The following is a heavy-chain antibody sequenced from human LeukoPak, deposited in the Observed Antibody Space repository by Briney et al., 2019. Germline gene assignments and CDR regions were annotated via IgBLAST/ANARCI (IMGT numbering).Heavy chain of an antibody. Sequence: GALRLSCAASGFIFSRYGMSWVRQAPGKGLEWVSAISGSGGTTYYADSVKGRFTISRDNSKSTLYLQINSLRAEDTAVYYCAKDRLPGIVVADRDYWGQGTLVTVSS. D-gene: IGHD6-19*01. CDR2: ISGSGGTT. V-gene: IGHV3-23*01. CDR1: GFIFSRYG. CDR3: AKDRLPGIVVADRDY. J-gene: IGHJ4*02.